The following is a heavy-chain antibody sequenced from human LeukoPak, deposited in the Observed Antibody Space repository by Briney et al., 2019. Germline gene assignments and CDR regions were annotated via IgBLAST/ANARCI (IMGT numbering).Heavy chain of an antibody. V-gene: IGHV3-15*01. CDR2: IKSKNVGGTT. D-gene: IGHD1-26*01. Sequence: PGGSLRLSCAASGFTFNNAWMNWVRQAPGKGLEWVGRIKSKNVGGTTDYAAPVKGRFTISRDDSRNTVYLQMNSLKAEDTAIYYCAREVGTPQAFDIWGQGTMVTVSS. CDR3: AREVGTPQAFDI. CDR1: GFTFNNAW. J-gene: IGHJ3*02.